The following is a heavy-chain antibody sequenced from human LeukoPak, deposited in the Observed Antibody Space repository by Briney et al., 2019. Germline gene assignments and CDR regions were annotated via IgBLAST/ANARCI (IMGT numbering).Heavy chain of an antibody. V-gene: IGHV3-23*01. CDR2: ISGSGGST. Sequence: GGSLRLSCAASGFTFSSYAMSWVRQAPGKGLKWVSTISGSGGSTYYADSVKGRFTISRDNSKNTLYLQMNSLRAEDTAIYYCAKGHSSSWYVVYFDYWGQGTLVTVSS. CDR1: GFTFSSYA. D-gene: IGHD6-13*01. J-gene: IGHJ4*02. CDR3: AKGHSSSWYVVYFDY.